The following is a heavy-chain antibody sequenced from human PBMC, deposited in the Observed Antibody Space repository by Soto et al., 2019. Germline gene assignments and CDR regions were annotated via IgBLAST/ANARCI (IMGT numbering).Heavy chain of an antibody. J-gene: IGHJ4*02. Sequence: KSSETLSLTCTVSGGSISSGGYYWSWIRQHPGKGLEWIGYIYYSGSTYYNPSLKSRVTISVDTSKNQFSLKLSSVTAADTAVYYCARTITMVRGVIIGLGSFDYWGQGTLVTVSS. CDR3: ARTITMVRGVIIGLGSFDY. V-gene: IGHV4-31*03. D-gene: IGHD3-10*01. CDR1: GGSISSGGYY. CDR2: IYYSGST.